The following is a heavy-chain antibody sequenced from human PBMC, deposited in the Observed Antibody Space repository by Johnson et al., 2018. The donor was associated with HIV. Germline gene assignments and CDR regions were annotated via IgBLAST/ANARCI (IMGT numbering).Heavy chain of an antibody. CDR2: IYSGGST. D-gene: IGHD3-22*01. J-gene: IGHJ3*01. CDR1: GFTFSSYS. CDR3: AKSQDRSAHDYDFDL. V-gene: IGHV3-NL1*01. Sequence: VQLVESGGGVVQPGRSLRFSCAASGFTFSSYSLHWVRQAPGKGLEWVSVIYSGGSTYYADSVKGRFTISRDNSKNTLYVQMHSLRGEDTAVYFCAKSQDRSAHDYDFDLWGQGTMVTVSS.